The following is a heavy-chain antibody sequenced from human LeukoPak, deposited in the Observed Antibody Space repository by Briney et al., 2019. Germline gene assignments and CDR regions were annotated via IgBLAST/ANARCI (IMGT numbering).Heavy chain of an antibody. CDR3: ARTYYGGDCPPGDDAFDI. CDR1: GFTFSSYS. V-gene: IGHV3-21*01. CDR2: ISSSSSYI. Sequence: PGGSLRLSCAASGFTFSSYSMNWVRQAPGKGLEWVSSISSSSSYIYYADSVKGRFTISRDNAKNSLYLQMNSLRAEDTAVYYCARTYYGGDCPPGDDAFDIWGQGTMVTVSS. J-gene: IGHJ3*02. D-gene: IGHD2-21*02.